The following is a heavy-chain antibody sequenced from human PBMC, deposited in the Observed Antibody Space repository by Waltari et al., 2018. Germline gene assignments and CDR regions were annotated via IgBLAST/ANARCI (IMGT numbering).Heavy chain of an antibody. Sequence: QVQLQESGPGLVKPSETLSLTCTVSGGSISSYYWSWIRQPPGKGLEWIGYIYYSGSTNYNPSLKSRVTISVDTSKNQFSLKLSSVTAADTAVYYCARDRGQQQLVTHYFDYWGQGTLVTVSS. D-gene: IGHD6-13*01. V-gene: IGHV4-59*01. CDR1: GGSISSYY. CDR3: ARDRGQQQLVTHYFDY. CDR2: IYYSGST. J-gene: IGHJ4*02.